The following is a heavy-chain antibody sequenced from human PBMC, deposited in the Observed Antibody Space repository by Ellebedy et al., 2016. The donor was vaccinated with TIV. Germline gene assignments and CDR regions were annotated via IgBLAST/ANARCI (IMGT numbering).Heavy chain of an antibody. J-gene: IGHJ4*02. Sequence: SETLSLTCAVYGGSFSDYYWTWIRQPPGKGLEWIGEINHSGSTNYNPSLKSRFSISVDTSKNQFSLRLTSVTAADTAIFYCARGLVSGRALDYWGQGTLVTVSS. D-gene: IGHD2-15*01. CDR3: ARGLVSGRALDY. CDR2: INHSGST. V-gene: IGHV4-34*01. CDR1: GGSFSDYY.